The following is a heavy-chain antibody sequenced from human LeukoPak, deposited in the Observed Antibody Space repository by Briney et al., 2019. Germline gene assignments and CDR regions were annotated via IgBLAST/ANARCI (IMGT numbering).Heavy chain of an antibody. D-gene: IGHD1-26*01. V-gene: IGHV4-4*07. J-gene: IGHJ4*02. CDR1: GGSISSYY. CDR2: IYTSGST. CDR3: ARDLSWGAGEYYFDY. Sequence: SETLSLTCTVSGGSISSYYWSWIRQPAGKGLEWIGRIYTSGSTNYNPSLKSRVTMSVDTSKNQFSLKLSSVTAADTAVYYCARDLSWGAGEYYFDYWGQGTLVTVPS.